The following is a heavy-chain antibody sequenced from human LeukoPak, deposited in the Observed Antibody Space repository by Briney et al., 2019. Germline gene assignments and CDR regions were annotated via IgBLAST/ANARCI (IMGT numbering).Heavy chain of an antibody. CDR2: SQNTGSGWTT. Sequence: PGGSLTLSCATSGFTFNVAWMNWVRQAPGKGLEWVGRSQNTGSGWTTDYGAFVKGRFTILRDDSKRTVYLQMNSLKTEDTAVYYCIRVKSWDTRFYLDSWGQGTLVTVSS. CDR1: GFTFNVAW. D-gene: IGHD1-26*01. J-gene: IGHJ4*02. CDR3: IRVKSWDTRFYLDS. V-gene: IGHV3-15*01.